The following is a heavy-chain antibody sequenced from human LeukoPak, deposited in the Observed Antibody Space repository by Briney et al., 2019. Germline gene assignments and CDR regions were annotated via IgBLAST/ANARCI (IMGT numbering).Heavy chain of an antibody. CDR3: ARGPRGSGSN. CDR2: MNPNSGIT. V-gene: IGHV1-8*01. D-gene: IGHD3-10*01. CDR1: GYTFTSYD. J-gene: IGHJ4*02. Sequence: GGSVKASCKASGYTFTSYDINWVREATGQGLEWMGWMNPNSGITGYAQKFQGRVTMTRNTSISTAYMELSSLRSEDTAVYYCARGPRGSGSNWGQGTLVTVSS.